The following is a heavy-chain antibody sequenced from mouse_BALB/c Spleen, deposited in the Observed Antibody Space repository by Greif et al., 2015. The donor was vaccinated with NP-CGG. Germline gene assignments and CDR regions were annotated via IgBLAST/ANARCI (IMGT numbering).Heavy chain of an antibody. CDR1: GYTFTSYW. CDR3: ARGYYGSSYEWYFDV. V-gene: IGHV1-87*01. Sequence: VKLMESGAELARPGASVKLSCKASGYTFTSYWMQWVKQRPGQGLEWIGAIYPGDGDTRYTQKFKGKATLTADKSSSTAYMQLSSLASEDSAVYYCARGYYGSSYEWYFDVWGAWTTVTVSS. J-gene: IGHJ1*01. D-gene: IGHD1-1*01. CDR2: IYPGDGDT.